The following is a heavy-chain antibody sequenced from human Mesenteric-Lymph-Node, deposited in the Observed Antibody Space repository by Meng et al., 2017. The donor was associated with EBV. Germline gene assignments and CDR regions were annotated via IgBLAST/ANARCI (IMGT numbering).Heavy chain of an antibody. Sequence: QVCLPDPGPVLVKPTQALTLTCAVPGVSIRSAGYYWNWIRQPPGKGLEWIGYMYYSGSIYYNPSLKSRVTISVDTSKNQFSLKLSSVTAADAAVYYCASRGYSDGWTFDSWGQGTLVTVSS. J-gene: IGHJ4*02. V-gene: IGHV4-30-4*01. CDR1: GVSIRSAGYY. CDR2: MYYSGSI. CDR3: ASRGYSDGWTFDS. D-gene: IGHD5-18*01.